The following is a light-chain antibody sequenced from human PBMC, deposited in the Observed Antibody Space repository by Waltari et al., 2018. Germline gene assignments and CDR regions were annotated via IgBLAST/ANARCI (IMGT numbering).Light chain of an antibody. Sequence: QSALTQPRPVSGSPGQSLTISCTGTSSDVVGYNYVSWYQQHPGKAPKLMIYDVSKRPSGVPDRFSGSKSGNTASLTISGLQAEDEADYYCCSYAGSYTWVFGGGTKLTVL. CDR2: DVS. V-gene: IGLV2-11*01. CDR3: CSYAGSYTWV. J-gene: IGLJ3*02. CDR1: SSDVVGYNY.